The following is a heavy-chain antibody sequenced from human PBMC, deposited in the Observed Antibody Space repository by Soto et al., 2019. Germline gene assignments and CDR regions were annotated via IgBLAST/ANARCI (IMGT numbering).Heavy chain of an antibody. J-gene: IGHJ4*02. CDR1: GYTFTSYY. V-gene: IGHV1-46*01. CDR2: INPSGGST. D-gene: IGHD5-18*01. CDR3: AREHSFGRKFDN. Sequence: QVQLVQSGAEVKKPGASVKVSCKASGYTFTSYYLHWVRQAPGQGLEWMGMINPSGGSTSYAQKFQGRVTVTRDTSTSTVYMELSSLRSEDTAVYYWAREHSFGRKFDNLGQETLVTVSS.